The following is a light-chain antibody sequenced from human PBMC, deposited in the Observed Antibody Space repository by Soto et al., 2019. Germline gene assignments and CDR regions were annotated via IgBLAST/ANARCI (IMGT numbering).Light chain of an antibody. CDR2: EVN. CDR3: GSYAGSDNFVV. J-gene: IGLJ3*02. V-gene: IGLV2-8*01. CDR1: SSDVGGYNY. Sequence: QSALTQPPSASGSPGQSVTISCTGTSSDVGGYNYVSWYQQHPGKAPQLMIYEVNKRPSGVPDRFSGSKSGNTASLTVSGLQAEDEGGYYCGSYAGSDNFVVFGGGTKLTVL.